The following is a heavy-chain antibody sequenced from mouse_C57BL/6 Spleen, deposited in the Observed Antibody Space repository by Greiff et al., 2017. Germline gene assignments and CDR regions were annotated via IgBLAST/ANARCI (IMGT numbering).Heavy chain of an antibody. CDR1: GFNFKDYY. Sequence: DVQLQESGAELVKPGASVKLSCTASGFNFKDYYMHWVKQRPEQGLEWIGRINPEDGETKYAPKFQGKATITADTSSNTAYLQLSSLTCEDTAVYYCARGWVKGGYYFDYWGQGTTLTVSS. V-gene: IGHV14-2*01. J-gene: IGHJ2*01. D-gene: IGHD2-1*01. CDR3: ARGWVKGGYYFDY. CDR2: INPEDGET.